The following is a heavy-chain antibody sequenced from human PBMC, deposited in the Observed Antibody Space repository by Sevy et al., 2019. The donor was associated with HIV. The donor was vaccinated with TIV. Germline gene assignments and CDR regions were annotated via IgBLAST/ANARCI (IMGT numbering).Heavy chain of an antibody. CDR1: GYTFKTYG. CDR3: ARDTHQGVVIIPGSMWGGVDY. CDR2: ISAYSGDT. V-gene: IGHV1-18*01. J-gene: IGHJ4*02. Sequence: ASVKVSCKTFGYTFKTYGISWVRQAPGQGLEWMGWISAYSGDTNFAQKFQGRVTMTTDTSTSTAYMELSSLRSDDTAVYFCARDTHQGVVIIPGSMWGGVDYWGQGTVVTVSS. D-gene: IGHD2-2*01.